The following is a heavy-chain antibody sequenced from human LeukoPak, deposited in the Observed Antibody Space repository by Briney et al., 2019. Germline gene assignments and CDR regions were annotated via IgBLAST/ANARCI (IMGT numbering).Heavy chain of an antibody. CDR3: ARDLYGGSPDAFDI. Sequence: PGGSLRLSCAASRFTFSSYSMNWVRQAPGKGLEWVSYISSSSSTIYYADSVKGRFTISRDNAKNSLYLQMNSLRAEDTAVYYCARDLYGGSPDAFDIWGQGTMVTVSS. V-gene: IGHV3-48*01. CDR2: ISSSSSTI. J-gene: IGHJ3*02. CDR1: RFTFSSYS. D-gene: IGHD4-23*01.